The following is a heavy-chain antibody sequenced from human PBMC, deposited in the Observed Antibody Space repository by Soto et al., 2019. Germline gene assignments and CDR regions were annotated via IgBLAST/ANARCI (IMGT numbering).Heavy chain of an antibody. V-gene: IGHV4-31*03. D-gene: IGHD5-12*01. CDR1: GGSISSGGYY. CDR2: IYYSGST. Sequence: TLSLTCTVSGGSISSGGYYWSWIRQHPGKGLEWIGYIYYSGSTYYNPSLKSRVTISVDTSKNQFSLKLSSVTAADTAVYYCARASRGRYYYGMDVWGQGTTVTVSS. CDR3: ARASRGRYYYGMDV. J-gene: IGHJ6*02.